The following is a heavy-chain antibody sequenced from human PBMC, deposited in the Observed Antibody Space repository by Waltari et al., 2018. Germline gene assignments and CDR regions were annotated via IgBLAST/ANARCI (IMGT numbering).Heavy chain of an antibody. CDR3: AREIKLETTLNYFDY. D-gene: IGHD1-1*01. CDR2: IDTSVST. CDR1: GGSISSGSYY. Sequence: QVQLQESGPGLVKPSQTLSLTCTVSGGSISSGSYYWSWIRQPAGKGLEWIGYIDTSVSTNYNPSLKSRVTISVDTSKNQFSLKLISVTAADTAVYYCAREIKLETTLNYFDYWGQGTLVTVSS. J-gene: IGHJ4*02. V-gene: IGHV4-61*09.